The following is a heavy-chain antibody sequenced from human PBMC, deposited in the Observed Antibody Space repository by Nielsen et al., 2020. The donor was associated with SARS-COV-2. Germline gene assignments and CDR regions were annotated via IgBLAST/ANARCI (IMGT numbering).Heavy chain of an antibody. CDR2: INHSGDT. D-gene: IGHD3-22*01. V-gene: IGHV4-34*01. J-gene: IGHJ4*02. CDR3: AGGFYDSRGYNLVY. Sequence: SETLSLTCAVSGGSFTAYYWSWIRQPPGKGLEWIGEINHSGDTNNNPSLRSRVTVSRDTSKNQFSLKLSSVTAADTAVYYSAGGFYDSRGYNLVYWGQGNLVTVSS. CDR1: GGSFTAYY.